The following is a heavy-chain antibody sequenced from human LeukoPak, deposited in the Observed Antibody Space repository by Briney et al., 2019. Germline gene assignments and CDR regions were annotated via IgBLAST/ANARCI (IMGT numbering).Heavy chain of an antibody. CDR2: INNDGSST. Sequence: GGSLRLSCAASGFTFSNYWVHWVRQAPGKGLVWVSRINNDGSSTNYADSVKGRFTISRDNAKNTLFLQMNSLRAEDTAVYYCARIPYSSGAIDYWGQGTLVTVSS. J-gene: IGHJ4*02. CDR3: ARIPYSSGAIDY. CDR1: GFTFSNYW. V-gene: IGHV3-74*01. D-gene: IGHD6-19*01.